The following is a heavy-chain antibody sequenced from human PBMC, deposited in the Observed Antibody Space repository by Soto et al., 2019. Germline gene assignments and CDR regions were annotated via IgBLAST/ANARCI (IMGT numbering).Heavy chain of an antibody. D-gene: IGHD3-22*01. CDR3: ARDTHYYDTSNYYRTYGMDV. CDR2: MNSDGSST. CDR1: GFTFSNHW. J-gene: IGHJ6*02. V-gene: IGHV3-74*01. Sequence: EVQLVESGGGLVQPGGSLRLSCAASGFTFSNHWMHWVRQAPGKGLIWVSRMNSDGSSTTYADSVKGRFTISRDNDKNTLYLQMNSLRAEDTAVYYCARDTHYYDTSNYYRTYGMDVWGQGTAV.